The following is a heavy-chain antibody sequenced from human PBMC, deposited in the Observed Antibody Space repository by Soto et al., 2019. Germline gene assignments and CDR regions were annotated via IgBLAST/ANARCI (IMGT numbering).Heavy chain of an antibody. V-gene: IGHV3-23*01. CDR2: VSSGGST. CDR3: AKRRGAGGHFDY. Sequence: EVQLLESGGGLVQPEGSLRLSCAASGFTFTNYAMGWVRQAPGKGLEWVSVVSSGGSTYYADSVTGRFTVSRDNSKNTLSLQMNSLRAEDTAVYYCAKRRGAGGHFDYWGQGALVTVSP. J-gene: IGHJ4*02. D-gene: IGHD2-15*01. CDR1: GFTFTNYA.